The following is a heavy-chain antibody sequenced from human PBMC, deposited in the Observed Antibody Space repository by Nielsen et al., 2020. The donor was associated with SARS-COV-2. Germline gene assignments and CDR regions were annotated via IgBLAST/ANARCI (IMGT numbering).Heavy chain of an antibody. Sequence: ASVKVSCKASGYTFTSYGISWVRQAPGQGLEWMGWISAYNGNTNYAQKLQGRVTMTTDTSTSTAYMELRSLRSDDTAVYYCARGLTPITELYAFDIWGQGTMVTVSS. CDR3: ARGLTPITELYAFDI. CDR2: ISAYNGNT. J-gene: IGHJ3*02. CDR1: GYTFTSYG. D-gene: IGHD3-16*01. V-gene: IGHV1-18*01.